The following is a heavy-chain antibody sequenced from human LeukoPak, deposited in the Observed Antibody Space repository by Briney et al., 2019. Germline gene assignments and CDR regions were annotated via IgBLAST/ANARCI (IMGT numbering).Heavy chain of an antibody. CDR2: IYHSGST. V-gene: IGHV4-4*02. Sequence: SGALSLTCAVSGGSISSSNWWSWVRQPPGKGLEWIGEIYHSGSTNYNPSLKSRVTISVDKSKNQFSLKLSSVTAADTAVYYCVRSIPPGYFDWFDAFDIWGQGTMVTVSS. CDR3: VRSIPPGYFDWFDAFDI. CDR1: GGSISSSNW. D-gene: IGHD3-9*01. J-gene: IGHJ3*02.